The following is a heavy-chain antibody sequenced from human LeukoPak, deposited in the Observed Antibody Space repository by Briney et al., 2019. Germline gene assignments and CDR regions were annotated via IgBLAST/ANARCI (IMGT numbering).Heavy chain of an antibody. CDR1: GFTFNSYG. J-gene: IGHJ6*02. Sequence: GRSLRLSCAASGFTFNSYGMHWVRQAPGKGLEWVAVIWYDGSNEYYADSVKGRFTISRDNSKNTLYLQINSLRAEDTAVYYCAGDYGEYYYGMDVWGQGTTVTVSS. CDR2: IWYDGSNE. CDR3: AGDYGEYYYGMDV. V-gene: IGHV3-33*01. D-gene: IGHD4-17*01.